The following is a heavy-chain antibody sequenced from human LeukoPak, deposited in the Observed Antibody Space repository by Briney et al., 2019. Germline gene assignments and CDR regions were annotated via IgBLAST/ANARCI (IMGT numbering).Heavy chain of an antibody. Sequence: SETLSLTCTVSGGSISSYYWSWIRQPAGKGLEWIGRIYTSGSTNYNPSLKSRVTMSVDTSKNQFSLKLSSVTAADTAVYHCARDVADFWSGYYDSYGMDVWGQGTTVTVSS. J-gene: IGHJ6*02. V-gene: IGHV4-4*07. D-gene: IGHD3-3*01. CDR2: IYTSGST. CDR3: ARDVADFWSGYYDSYGMDV. CDR1: GGSISSYY.